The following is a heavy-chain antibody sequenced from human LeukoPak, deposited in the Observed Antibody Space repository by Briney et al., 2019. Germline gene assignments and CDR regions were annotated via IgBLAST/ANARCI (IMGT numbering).Heavy chain of an antibody. CDR3: ARRSGWYDY. J-gene: IGHJ4*02. D-gene: IGHD6-19*01. Sequence: GKSLRLSCSASGFTFSIYSMHWVRQAPDRGLEWVAVTSYDGSNHYYADSVKGRFTISRDNAKNSLYLQMNSLRAEDTAVYYCARRSGWYDYWGQGTLVTVSS. CDR1: GFTFSIYS. V-gene: IGHV3-30*04. CDR2: TSYDGSNH.